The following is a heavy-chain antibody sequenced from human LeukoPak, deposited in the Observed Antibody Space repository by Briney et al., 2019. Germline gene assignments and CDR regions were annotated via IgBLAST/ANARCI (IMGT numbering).Heavy chain of an antibody. V-gene: IGHV3-53*01. CDR1: GFNFSIYW. CDR3: AREALSGAVVGTLGF. J-gene: IGHJ4*02. CDR2: IYSGGST. D-gene: IGHD6-19*01. Sequence: GGSLRLSCAPSGFNFSIYWMHWVPQAPGGGREYGLFIYSGGSTYYAASVKGRFTISRDNSKNTLYIQMNSLRGEDTAVYYCAREALSGAVVGTLGFWGQGTLVTVSS.